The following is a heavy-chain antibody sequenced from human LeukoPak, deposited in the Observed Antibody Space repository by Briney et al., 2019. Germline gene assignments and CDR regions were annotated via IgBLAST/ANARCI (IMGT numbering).Heavy chain of an antibody. CDR2: ISGSGATT. CDR3: AKSGSGWRGSTYYFDY. Sequence: GGSLRLSXAASGFIFSTFAMGWVRQAPGKGLEWVSTISGSGATTYYAASVKGRSTISRDKSKNTLYLQMNSLRAEDTAIYFCAKSGSGWRGSTYYFDYWGQGTLVTVSS. D-gene: IGHD6-25*01. J-gene: IGHJ4*02. V-gene: IGHV3-23*01. CDR1: GFIFSTFA.